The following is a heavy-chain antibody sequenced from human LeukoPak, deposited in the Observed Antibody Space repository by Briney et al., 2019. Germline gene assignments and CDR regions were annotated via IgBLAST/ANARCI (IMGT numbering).Heavy chain of an antibody. Sequence: GGSLRLSCAASGFTFSSYAMSWVRQAPGKGLEWVSAISGSGGSTSYADSVKGRFTISRDNAKNTLYLQMNSLRAEDTAVYYCARGGRSDSSGYYLHWGQGTLVTVSS. CDR3: ARGGRSDSSGYYLH. V-gene: IGHV3-23*01. D-gene: IGHD3-22*01. J-gene: IGHJ4*02. CDR1: GFTFSSYA. CDR2: ISGSGGST.